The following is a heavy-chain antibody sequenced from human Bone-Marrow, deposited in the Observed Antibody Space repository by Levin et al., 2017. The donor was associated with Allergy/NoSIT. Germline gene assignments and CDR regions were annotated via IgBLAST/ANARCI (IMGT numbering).Heavy chain of an antibody. D-gene: IGHD4-17*01. CDR2: IIPIFGTA. J-gene: IGHJ6*03. CDR1: GGTFSSYA. CDR3: ASHPGLRGGGYYYYYMDV. V-gene: IGHV1-69*06. Sequence: GASVKVSCKASGGTFSSYAISWVRQAPGQGLEWMGGIIPIFGTANYAQKFQGRVTITADKSTSTAYMELSSLRSEDTAVYYCASHPGLRGGGYYYYYMDVWGKGTTVTVSS.